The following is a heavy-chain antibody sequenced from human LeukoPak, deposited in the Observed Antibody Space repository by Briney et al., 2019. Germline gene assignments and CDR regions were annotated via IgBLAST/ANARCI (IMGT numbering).Heavy chain of an antibody. V-gene: IGHV3-9*03. CDR2: ISWNSGSI. D-gene: IGHD3-10*01. CDR1: GFTFDDYA. Sequence: GGSLRLSCAASGFTFDDYAMHWVRQAPGKGLEWVSGISWNSGSIGYADSVEGRFTISRDNAKNSLYLQMNSLRAEDMALYYCAKAGSYGSGTPFDYWGQGTLVTVSS. J-gene: IGHJ4*02. CDR3: AKAGSYGSGTPFDY.